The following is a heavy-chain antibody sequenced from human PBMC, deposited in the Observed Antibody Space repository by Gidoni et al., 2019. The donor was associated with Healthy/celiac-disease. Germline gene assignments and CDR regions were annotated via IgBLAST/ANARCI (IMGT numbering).Heavy chain of an antibody. J-gene: IGHJ4*02. D-gene: IGHD6-13*01. CDR1: GFTFSSYA. V-gene: IGHV3-23*01. CDR3: AKHGSSWTWTAFDY. Sequence: EVQLLESGGGLVQPGGSLRLSCAASGFTFSSYAMSWVRQAPGKGREWCSAISGSGGRTYYADSVKGRFTISRDNSKNTLYLQMNSLRAEDTAVYYCAKHGSSWTWTAFDYWGQGTLVTVSS. CDR2: ISGSGGRT.